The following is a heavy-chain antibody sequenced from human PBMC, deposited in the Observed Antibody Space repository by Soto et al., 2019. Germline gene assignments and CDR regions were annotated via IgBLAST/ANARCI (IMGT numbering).Heavy chain of an antibody. D-gene: IGHD3-22*01. CDR3: ARVIYYYDSSGYHDAFDI. CDR2: TRNKANSYTT. CDR1: GFTFSDHY. J-gene: IGHJ3*02. Sequence: GGSLRLSCAASGFTFSDHYMDWVRQAPGKGLEWVGRTRNKANSYTTEYAASVKGRFTISRDDSKNSLYLQMNSLKTEDTAVYYCARVIYYYDSSGYHDAFDIWGQGTMVTVSS. V-gene: IGHV3-72*01.